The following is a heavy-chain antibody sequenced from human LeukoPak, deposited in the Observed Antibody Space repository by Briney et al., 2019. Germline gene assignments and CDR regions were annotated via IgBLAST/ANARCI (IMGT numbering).Heavy chain of an antibody. D-gene: IGHD2-15*01. J-gene: IGHJ3*02. Sequence: GASVKVSCKASGGTFSSYAISWVRQAPGQGLEWMGRIIPILGIANYAQKFQGRVTVTADKSTSTAYMELSSLRSEDTAVYYCARELACSGGSCYIRENDAFDIWGQGTMVTVSS. V-gene: IGHV1-69*04. CDR2: IIPILGIA. CDR1: GGTFSSYA. CDR3: ARELACSGGSCYIRENDAFDI.